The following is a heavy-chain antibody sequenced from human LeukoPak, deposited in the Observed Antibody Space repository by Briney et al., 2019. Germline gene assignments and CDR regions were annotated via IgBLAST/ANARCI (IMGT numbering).Heavy chain of an antibody. CDR1: GFTFSDHY. Sequence: GGSLRLSCAASGFTFSDHYMNWVRQAPGKGLKWVSGISESGAITHYADSVKGRFTISRDNSKTTVFLQMNSLRAEDTAVYYCAVSVRFERVWHYFNNWGQGTQVTVSS. V-gene: IGHV3-23*01. J-gene: IGHJ4*02. CDR2: ISESGAIT. CDR3: AVSVRFERVWHYFNN. D-gene: IGHD3-9*01.